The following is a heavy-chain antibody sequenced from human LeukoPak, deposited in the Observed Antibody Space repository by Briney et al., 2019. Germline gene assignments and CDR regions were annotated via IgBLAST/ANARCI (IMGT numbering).Heavy chain of an antibody. CDR2: FDPEDGET. Sequence: ASVKVSCKVSGYTLTELSMYWVRQAPGKGLEWMGGFDPEDGETIYAQKFQGRVTMTEDTSTDTAYMELSSLRSEDTAVYYCATAAYCGGDCYPDWYFDLWGRGTLVTVSS. J-gene: IGHJ2*01. CDR3: ATAAYCGGDCYPDWYFDL. V-gene: IGHV1-24*01. D-gene: IGHD2-21*02. CDR1: GYTLTELS.